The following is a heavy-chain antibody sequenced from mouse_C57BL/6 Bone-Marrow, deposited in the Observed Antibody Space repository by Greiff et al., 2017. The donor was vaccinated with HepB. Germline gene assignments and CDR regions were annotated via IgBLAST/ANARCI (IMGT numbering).Heavy chain of an antibody. D-gene: IGHD1-1*01. CDR2: ISSGSSTI. CDR1: GFTFSDYG. V-gene: IGHV5-17*01. J-gene: IGHJ4*01. CDR3: ARRFITTVVATHYYAMDY. Sequence: EVQGVESGGGLVKPGGSLKLSCAASGFTFSDYGMHWVRQAPEKGLEWVAYISSGSSTIYYADTVKGRFTISRDNAKNTLFLQMTSLRSEDTAMYYCARRFITTVVATHYYAMDYWGQGTSVTVSS.